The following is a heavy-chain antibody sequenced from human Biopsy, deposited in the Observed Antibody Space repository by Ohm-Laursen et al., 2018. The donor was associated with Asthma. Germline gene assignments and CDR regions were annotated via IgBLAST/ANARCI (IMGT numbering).Heavy chain of an antibody. CDR2: IYYSGST. CDR1: GGSIRSHD. V-gene: IGHV4-31*03. D-gene: IGHD3-22*01. Sequence: SETLSLTCSVYGGSIRSHDWTWIRQHPGKGLEWIGFIYYSGSTYYNPSLKSRVSISIDTSKNQFSLKLSSVTAADTAVYYCARAQDYYDSRGYYRSFDYWGQGTLVTVSS. CDR3: ARAQDYYDSRGYYRSFDY. J-gene: IGHJ4*02.